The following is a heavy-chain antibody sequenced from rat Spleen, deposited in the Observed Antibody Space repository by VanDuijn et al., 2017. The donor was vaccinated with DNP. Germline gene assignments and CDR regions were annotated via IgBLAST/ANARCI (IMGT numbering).Heavy chain of an antibody. CDR1: GFTFSDYY. J-gene: IGHJ2*01. CDR2: ISYDGGST. CDR3: ARPANYGPYYCDY. V-gene: IGHV5-22*01. D-gene: IGHD1-11*01. Sequence: EVQLVESGGGLVQPGRSLKLSCAASGFTFSDYYMAWVRQAPTKGLEWVAYISYDGGSTYYGDSVKGRFTISRDNAKSTLYLQMNSLRSEDMATYYCARPANYGPYYCDYWGQGVMVTVSS.